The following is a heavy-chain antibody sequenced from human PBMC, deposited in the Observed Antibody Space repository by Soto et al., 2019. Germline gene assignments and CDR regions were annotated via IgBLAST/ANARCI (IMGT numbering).Heavy chain of an antibody. D-gene: IGHD2-21*01. V-gene: IGHV1-69*06. Sequence: QVQLVQSGAEVKKPGSSVTGSCMASRGTFSTYGINWVRQAPGQGLEWVGGLLPISGTANYGQKFQARVSIVADKSTTTAYMHLSSLCSAYTVVYYCALAVGIAVYFGMGVSGQGTTITVS. CDR3: ALAVGIAVYFGMGV. J-gene: IGHJ6*02. CDR2: LLPISGTA. CDR1: RGTFSTYG.